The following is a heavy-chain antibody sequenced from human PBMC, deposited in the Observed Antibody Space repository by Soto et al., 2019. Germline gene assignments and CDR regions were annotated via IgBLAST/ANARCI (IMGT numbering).Heavy chain of an antibody. Sequence: GGSLRLSCAASGFTFNNFAMSWVRQAPGKGLQWVSSITKNSDRTYYEASVKGRFTTSRDNSNKAVFLQLNSLRDVDTALYYCAEGGFYDGFYYWGQGTLVTVSS. D-gene: IGHD5-12*01. J-gene: IGHJ4*02. CDR1: GFTFNNFA. V-gene: IGHV3-23*01. CDR3: AEGGFYDGFYY. CDR2: ITKNSDRT.